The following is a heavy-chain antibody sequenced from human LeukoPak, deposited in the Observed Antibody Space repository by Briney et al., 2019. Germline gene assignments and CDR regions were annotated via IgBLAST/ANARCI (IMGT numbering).Heavy chain of an antibody. J-gene: IGHJ4*02. D-gene: IGHD4-17*01. CDR1: GFSLSPSGVG. CDR3: AHYGDYRFLYYFDY. Sequence: ESGPTLANPTQTLTLTCTFSGFSLSPSGVGVGWIRQPPGKALEWLALIYWNDDNRYSPSLKTILTITKDTSKNQVVLTMTKMDPVDTATYYCAHYGDYRFLYYFDYWGQGNLVTVSS. V-gene: IGHV2-5*01. CDR2: IYWNDDN.